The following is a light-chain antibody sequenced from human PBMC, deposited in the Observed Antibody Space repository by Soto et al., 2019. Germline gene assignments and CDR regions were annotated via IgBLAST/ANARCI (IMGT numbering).Light chain of an antibody. V-gene: IGKV3-11*01. CDR3: QQRSNWPPSIT. Sequence: EIVWTQSPATLSLSLAERATLSCRASQSVSSYLAWYQQKPGQAPRLLIYDASNRATGIPARFSGSGSGTDFTLTISSLEPEDFAVYYCQQRSNWPPSITFGQGTRLEIK. J-gene: IGKJ5*01. CDR2: DAS. CDR1: QSVSSY.